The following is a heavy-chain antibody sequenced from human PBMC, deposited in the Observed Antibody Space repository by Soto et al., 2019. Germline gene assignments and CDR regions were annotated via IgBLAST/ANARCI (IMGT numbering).Heavy chain of an antibody. CDR2: ISWNSGSI. V-gene: IGHV3-9*01. D-gene: IGHD6-13*01. Sequence: PGGSLRLSCAASGFTFDDYAMHWVRQALGKGLEWVSGISWNSGSIGYADSVKGRFTISRDNAKNSLYLQMNSLRAEDTALYYCAKAPYSSSWSFDYWGQGTLVTVS. J-gene: IGHJ4*02. CDR3: AKAPYSSSWSFDY. CDR1: GFTFDDYA.